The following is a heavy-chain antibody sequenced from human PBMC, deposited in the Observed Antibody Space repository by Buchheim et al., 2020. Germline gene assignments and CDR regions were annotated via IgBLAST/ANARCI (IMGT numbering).Heavy chain of an antibody. CDR3: ARGGTVTTLTL. CDR1: GGSINNYY. D-gene: IGHD4-17*01. J-gene: IGHJ4*02. Sequence: QVQLQESGPGLVKPSETLSLMCTASGGSINNYYWNWIRQPPGRGLEWIGNMYYSGSTNYNPSLKSRLTISVDTSKNQFSLKLSSVAAADTAVYYCARGGTVTTLTLWGQGTL. V-gene: IGHV4-59*01. CDR2: MYYSGST.